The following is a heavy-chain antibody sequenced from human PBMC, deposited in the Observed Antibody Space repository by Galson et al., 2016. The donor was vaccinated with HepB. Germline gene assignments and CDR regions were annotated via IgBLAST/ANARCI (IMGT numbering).Heavy chain of an antibody. CDR3: ARLDCTNGVCVYYYGMDV. Sequence: SVKVSCKASGGTFSSYAISWVRQAPGQGLEWMGGIIPIFGTANYAQKFQGRVTITADESTSTAYMELSSLRSEDTAVYYCARLDCTNGVCVYYYGMDVWGQGTTVTVSS. V-gene: IGHV1-69*13. D-gene: IGHD2-8*01. J-gene: IGHJ6*02. CDR2: IIPIFGTA. CDR1: GGTFSSYA.